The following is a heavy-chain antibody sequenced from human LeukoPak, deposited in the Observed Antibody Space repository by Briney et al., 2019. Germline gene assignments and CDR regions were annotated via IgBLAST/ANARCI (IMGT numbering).Heavy chain of an antibody. V-gene: IGHV3-15*01. CDR3: TTTYIVASTRKFGDY. CDR1: GFIFSNAW. Sequence: PGGSLRLSCAASGFIFSNAWMNWVRQAPGKGLEWLGRIKSKTEGGTTDYAAPVKGRFTSSRDDSQNTVDLQISSLTAEDTAMYFCTTTYIVASTRKFGDYWGQGTLVVVSS. CDR2: IKSKTEGGTT. D-gene: IGHD5-12*01. J-gene: IGHJ4*02.